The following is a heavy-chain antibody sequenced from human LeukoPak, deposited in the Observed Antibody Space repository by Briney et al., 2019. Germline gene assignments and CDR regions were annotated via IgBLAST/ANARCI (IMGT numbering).Heavy chain of an antibody. CDR1: GGSISSSSYY. D-gene: IGHD3-9*01. Sequence: SETLSLTCTVSGGSISSSSYYWGWIRQPPGKGLEWIGSIYYSGSTYYNPSLKSRVTISVDTSKNQFSLKLSSVTAADTAVYYCARGADILTGYSPFDYWGQGTLVTVSS. V-gene: IGHV4-39*01. CDR3: ARGADILTGYSPFDY. CDR2: IYYSGST. J-gene: IGHJ4*02.